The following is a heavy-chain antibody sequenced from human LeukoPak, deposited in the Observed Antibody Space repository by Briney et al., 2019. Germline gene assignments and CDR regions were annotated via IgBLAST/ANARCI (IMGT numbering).Heavy chain of an antibody. CDR1: GYTFTSYD. V-gene: IGHV1-8*01. CDR2: MNPNSGNT. D-gene: IGHD4-17*01. J-gene: IGHJ3*02. CDR3: ARESRTETDAFDI. Sequence: ASVKVSCKASGYTFTSYDINWVRQATGQGLEWMGWMNPNSGNTGYAQKFQGRVTMTRNTSISTAYMELSSLRSEDTAVYYCARESRTETDAFDIWGQGTMVTVSS.